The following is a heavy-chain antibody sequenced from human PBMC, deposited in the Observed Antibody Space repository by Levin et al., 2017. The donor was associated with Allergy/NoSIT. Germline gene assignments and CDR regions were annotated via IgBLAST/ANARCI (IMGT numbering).Heavy chain of an antibody. V-gene: IGHV3-15*01. Sequence: ETLSLTCAASGFTFSDVWMTWFRQTPGKGLEWVGRIKRSADGGTTDYAAPVKGRFSISRDDSRSMVFLQMNSLKTDDTAVYYCSTGDLSESFHAFDIWGQGTVVTVSS. CDR1: GFTFSDVW. CDR3: STGDLSESFHAFDI. CDR2: IKRSADGGTT. J-gene: IGHJ3*02. D-gene: IGHD1-26*01.